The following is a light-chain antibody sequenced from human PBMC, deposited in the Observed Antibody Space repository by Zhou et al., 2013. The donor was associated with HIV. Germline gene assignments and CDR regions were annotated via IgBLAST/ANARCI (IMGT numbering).Light chain of an antibody. CDR3: QHYGHSPI. J-gene: IGKJ4*01. CDR2: GAS. Sequence: DTHVTQSPSSVSASVGDRVTIICRASQDISSWLAWYQQKPGRAPKLLIYGASDRATDIPERFSGSGSGTDFTLTISRLEPEDFAVYYCQHYGHSPIFGGGTRVDIK. CDR1: QDISSW. V-gene: IGKV1-12*01.